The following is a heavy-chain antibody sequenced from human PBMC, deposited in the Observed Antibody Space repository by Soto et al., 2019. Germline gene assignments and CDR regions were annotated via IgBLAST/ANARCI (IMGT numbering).Heavy chain of an antibody. CDR3: ARDRPGRKYGDQPFDY. Sequence: QVHLVQSGAEVKKPGASVKVSCQAFGYTFTRYNINWVRQAPGQGLEWMGRISAYNGNTNYSEKFQGRVTMSADTTTSTAYMDLRSLTSDDTAVYYCARDRPGRKYGDQPFDYWGQGTLVTVSS. CDR2: ISAYNGNT. V-gene: IGHV1-18*01. D-gene: IGHD4-17*01. CDR1: GYTFTRYN. J-gene: IGHJ4*02.